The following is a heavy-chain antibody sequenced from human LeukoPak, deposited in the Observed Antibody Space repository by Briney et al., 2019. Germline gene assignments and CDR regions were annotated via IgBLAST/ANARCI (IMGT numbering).Heavy chain of an antibody. J-gene: IGHJ4*02. CDR2: ISGSGGST. CDR1: GFTFSSYW. V-gene: IGHV3-23*01. D-gene: IGHD2-2*02. CDR3: AKDRLVCSSTSCYTSFDY. Sequence: GGSLRLSCAASGFTFSSYWMSWVRQAPGKGLEWVSAISGSGGSTYYADSVKGRFTISRDNSKNTLYLQMNSLRAEDTAVYYCAKDRLVCSSTSCYTSFDYWGQGTLVTVSS.